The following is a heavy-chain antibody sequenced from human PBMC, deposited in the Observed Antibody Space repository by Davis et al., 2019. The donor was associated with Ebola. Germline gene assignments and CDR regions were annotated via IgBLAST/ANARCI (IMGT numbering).Heavy chain of an antibody. CDR1: GFTLSSYG. V-gene: IGHV3-30*18. J-gene: IGHJ6*03. CDR3: AKDLYSNYLAVLSMYYMDV. D-gene: IGHD4-11*01. Sequence: GESLKISCAASGFTLSSYGMHWVRQAPGKGLEWVAVISYDGSNKYYADSVKGRFTISRDNSKNTLYLQMNSLRAEDTAVYYCAKDLYSNYLAVLSMYYMDVWGKGTTVTVSS. CDR2: ISYDGSNK.